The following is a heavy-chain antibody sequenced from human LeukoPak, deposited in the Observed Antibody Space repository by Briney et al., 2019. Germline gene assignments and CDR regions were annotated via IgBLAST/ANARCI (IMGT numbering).Heavy chain of an antibody. CDR3: AKVAGDRMDY. CDR1: GYTFATYG. V-gene: IGHV1-18*01. CDR2: ISANTGKT. Sequence: ASVTVSCKALGYTFATYGFCWVRQAPGHGLEWMGWISANTGKTDYAQKFQGRVAMTTDTSTSTAYMELRSLRPNDTAVYFCAKVAGDRMDYWGQGTLVTVSS. J-gene: IGHJ4*02. D-gene: IGHD6-13*01.